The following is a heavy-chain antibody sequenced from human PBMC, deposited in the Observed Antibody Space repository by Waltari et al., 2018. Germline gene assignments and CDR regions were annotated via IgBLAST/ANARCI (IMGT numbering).Heavy chain of an antibody. V-gene: IGHV3-7*01. CDR3: SKRLEI. Sequence: DVQPVESGGGLVQPGGSLRRSCEVSGFRTDWMDWVRQGPGKGLEWVANINEDGGEKYYLDSGKGRFTISRDNAKKLVYLEMNTLRAEDTATYYCSKRLEIWGRGTMVAVS. J-gene: IGHJ3*02. CDR2: INEDGGEK. CDR1: GFRTDW.